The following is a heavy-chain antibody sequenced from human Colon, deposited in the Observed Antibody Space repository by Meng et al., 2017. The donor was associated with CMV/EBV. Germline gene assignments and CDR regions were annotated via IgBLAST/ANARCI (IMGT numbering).Heavy chain of an antibody. CDR2: IVPRLDII. V-gene: IGHV1-69*10. J-gene: IGHJ5*02. Sequence: TVTDFGLSWVHRATGRGPASIRGIVPRLDIINYAQKFRGRLTIAAETSTNTVHMELSSLRSEDTAVYYCASRGTFCSGGSCYHWFDPWGQGTLVTVSS. D-gene: IGHD2-15*01. CDR1: TVTDFG. CDR3: ASRGTFCSGGSCYHWFDP.